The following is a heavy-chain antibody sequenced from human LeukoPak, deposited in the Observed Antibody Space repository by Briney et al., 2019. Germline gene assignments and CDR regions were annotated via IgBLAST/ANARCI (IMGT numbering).Heavy chain of an antibody. D-gene: IGHD6-6*01. Sequence: GRSLRLSCAASGFTFDDYAMHWVRQAPGKGLEWVSGISWNSGSIGYADSVKGRFTISRDNSKNTLYLQMDSLRAEDTAVYYCAKVWEYSSPTFFDYWGQGTLVTVSS. J-gene: IGHJ4*02. V-gene: IGHV3-9*01. CDR1: GFTFDDYA. CDR3: AKVWEYSSPTFFDY. CDR2: ISWNSGSI.